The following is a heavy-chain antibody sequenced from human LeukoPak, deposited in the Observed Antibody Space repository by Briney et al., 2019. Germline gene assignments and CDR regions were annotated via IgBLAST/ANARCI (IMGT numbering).Heavy chain of an antibody. CDR1: GFTFTSYA. D-gene: IGHD3-10*01. Sequence: SVKLSCTASGFTFTSYAISWVRHAPGQGLEWVGGIIRIFGRANYAEKFKGRVTITGDNSTDTAYMQLSSLRSEDTAVYYCASGGYGSGNYYSPYFDYWGQGTLVTVSS. J-gene: IGHJ4*02. CDR3: ASGGYGSGNYYSPYFDY. V-gene: IGHV1-69*06. CDR2: IIRIFGRA.